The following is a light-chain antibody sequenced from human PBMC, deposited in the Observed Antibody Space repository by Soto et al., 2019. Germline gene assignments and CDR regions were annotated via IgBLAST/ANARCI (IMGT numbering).Light chain of an antibody. V-gene: IGKV2D-29*02. CDR2: EVS. J-gene: IGKJ5*01. CDR1: QSLLHITGETF. CDR3: MQSTQLPPT. Sequence: DVVMTQTPLSLSVTPGQPASISCKSSQSLLHITGETFLFWYLQKPGQSPQLLIYEVSTRVSGVTDRFSGSGSGTDFTLEISRVEPDDVGIYYCMQSTQLPPTFGQGTRLGIE.